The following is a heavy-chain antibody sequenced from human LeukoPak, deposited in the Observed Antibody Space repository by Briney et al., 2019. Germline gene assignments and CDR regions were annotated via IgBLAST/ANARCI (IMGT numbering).Heavy chain of an antibody. J-gene: IGHJ4*02. V-gene: IGHV3-74*01. CDR1: GFTFSNYG. CDR3: AKDLHYGSADY. Sequence: PGGSLRLSCAASGFTFSNYGLSWVRQAPGKGLVWVSFINPDGSTTNYADSVKGRFTISRDNAKNALYLQMNSLRAEDTAVYYCAKDLHYGSADYWGQGTLVTVSS. CDR2: INPDGSTT. D-gene: IGHD3-10*01.